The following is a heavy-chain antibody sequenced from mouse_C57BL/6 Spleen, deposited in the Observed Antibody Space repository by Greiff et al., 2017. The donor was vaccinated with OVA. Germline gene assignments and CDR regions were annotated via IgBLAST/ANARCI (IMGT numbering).Heavy chain of an antibody. D-gene: IGHD5-5*01. V-gene: IGHV1-61*01. Sequence: QVHVKQPGAELVRPGSSVKLSCKASGYTFTSYWMDWVKQRPGQGLEWIGNIYPSDSETHYTQTFKDKATLTVAKSSSTAYMQLSILTSEDSAVYYCARDYLGYYAMDYWGQGTSVTVSS. J-gene: IGHJ4*01. CDR2: IYPSDSET. CDR1: GYTFTSYW. CDR3: ARDYLGYYAMDY.